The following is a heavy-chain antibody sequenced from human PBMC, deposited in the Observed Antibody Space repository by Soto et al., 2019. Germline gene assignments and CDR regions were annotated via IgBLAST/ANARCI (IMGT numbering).Heavy chain of an antibody. CDR1: GGSISSYY. V-gene: IGHV4-59*01. D-gene: IGHD3-9*01. CDR2: IYYSGST. J-gene: IGHJ4*02. CDR3: ARTAGYFDILTGYSYFFDF. Sequence: SETLSLTCTVSGGSISSYYWSWIRQPPGKGLEWIGYIYYSGSTNYNPSLKSRVTISVDTSKNQFSLKLSSVTAADTAVYYCARTAGYFDILTGYSYFFDFWGRGTLVTVSS.